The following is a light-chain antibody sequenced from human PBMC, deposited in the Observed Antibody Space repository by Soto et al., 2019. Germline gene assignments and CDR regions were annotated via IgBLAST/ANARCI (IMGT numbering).Light chain of an antibody. CDR1: SSDVGGYNY. CDR3: SSYISSTPGHVV. CDR2: DVS. V-gene: IGLV2-14*01. Sequence: QSALTQPASVSGSPGQSITISCTGNSSDVGGYNYVSWYQQHPGKAPKLMIYDVSNRPSGVSNRFSGSKSGNTASLTISGLQAEDEADYYCSSYISSTPGHVVFGGGTKVTVL. J-gene: IGLJ2*01.